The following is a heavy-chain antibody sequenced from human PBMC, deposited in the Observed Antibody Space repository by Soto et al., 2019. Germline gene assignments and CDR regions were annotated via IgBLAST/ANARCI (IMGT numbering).Heavy chain of an antibody. CDR1: GGSIGSSSNH. J-gene: IGHJ4*02. D-gene: IGHD4-17*01. CDR2: IYYSENT. Sequence: SETLSLTCTVSGGSIGSSSNHWGWIRQPPGKGLEWIGNIYYSENTYYNPSLKSRVTISVDTSKNQFSLRLTSVTAADTAVYYCATHPPYGPLDHWGQGTLVTVSS. CDR3: ATHPPYGPLDH. V-gene: IGHV4-39*01.